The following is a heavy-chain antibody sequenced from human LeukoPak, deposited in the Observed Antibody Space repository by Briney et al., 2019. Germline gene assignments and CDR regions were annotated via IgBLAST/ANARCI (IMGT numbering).Heavy chain of an antibody. Sequence: GGSLRLSCAASGFTFSSYEMNWVRQAPGKGLEWVSYISSSGSTIYYADSVKGRFTISRDNAKNSLYLQMNSLRAEDTAVYYCARVGGNTAMDYYMDVWGKGTTVTVSS. V-gene: IGHV3-48*03. CDR1: GFTFSSYE. D-gene: IGHD5-18*01. J-gene: IGHJ6*03. CDR3: ARVGGNTAMDYYMDV. CDR2: ISSSGSTI.